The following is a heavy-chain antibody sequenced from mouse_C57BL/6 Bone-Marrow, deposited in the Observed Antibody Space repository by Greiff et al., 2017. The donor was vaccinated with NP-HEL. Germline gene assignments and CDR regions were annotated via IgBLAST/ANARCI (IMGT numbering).Heavy chain of an antibody. V-gene: IGHV1-26*01. CDR2: VNPNNGGT. CDR3: ARLYGNWYFDV. Sequence: EVQLQQSGPELVKPGASVKISCKASGYTFTDYYMNWVKQSHGKSLEWIGDVNPNNGGTSYNQKFKGKATLTVDKSSSTAYMELRSLTSEDSAVYYCARLYGNWYFDVWGTGTTVTVSS. D-gene: IGHD1-1*01. J-gene: IGHJ1*03. CDR1: GYTFTDYY.